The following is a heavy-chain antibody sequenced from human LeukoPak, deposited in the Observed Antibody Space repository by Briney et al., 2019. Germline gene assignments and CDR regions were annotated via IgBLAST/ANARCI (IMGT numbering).Heavy chain of an antibody. CDR3: ARAGDGYNYSPLLDY. CDR2: INPSGGST. V-gene: IGHV1-46*01. D-gene: IGHD5-24*01. J-gene: IGHJ4*02. Sequence: ASVKVSCKASGYTFTGYYMHWVRQAPGQGLEWMGRINPSGGSTSYAQKFQGRVTMTRDTSTSTVYMELSSLRSEDTAVYYCARAGDGYNYSPLLDYWGQGTLVTVSS. CDR1: GYTFTGYY.